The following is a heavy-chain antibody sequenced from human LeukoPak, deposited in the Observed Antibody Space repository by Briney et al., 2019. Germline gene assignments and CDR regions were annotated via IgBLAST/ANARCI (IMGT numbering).Heavy chain of an antibody. D-gene: IGHD3-10*01. Sequence: ASVKVSCKTSGYIFTTYAIHWVRQAPGQRLEWMGLINADDGNTRYSQRFQGRVTITRDTSANTAYMELSSLRFEDTAVYYCARCYGSGSYAYLYYAYYGMDVWGQGTTVTVSS. V-gene: IGHV1-3*01. CDR2: INADDGNT. J-gene: IGHJ6*02. CDR1: GYIFTTYA. CDR3: ARCYGSGSYAYLYYAYYGMDV.